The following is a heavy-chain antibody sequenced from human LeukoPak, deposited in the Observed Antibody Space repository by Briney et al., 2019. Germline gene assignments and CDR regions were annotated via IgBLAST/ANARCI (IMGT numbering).Heavy chain of an antibody. Sequence: GGSLRLSCAASGFTFSIYAMNWVRQTPEKGLEWVSGISGSGGSTYYPDSVQGRFTISRDNSKNTLYLQMNSLRAEDTAVYYCXXXXXXDSSGYYYFDYWGQGTLVTVSS. CDR1: GFTFSIYA. D-gene: IGHD3-22*01. J-gene: IGHJ4*02. V-gene: IGHV3-23*01. CDR2: ISGSGGST. CDR3: XXXXXXDSSGYYYFDY.